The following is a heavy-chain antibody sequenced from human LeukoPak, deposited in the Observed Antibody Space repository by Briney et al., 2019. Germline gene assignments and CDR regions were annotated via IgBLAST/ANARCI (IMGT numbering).Heavy chain of an antibody. V-gene: IGHV4-30-4*01. D-gene: IGHD3-10*02. CDR2: IYYSGST. Sequence: PSETLSLTCTVSGGSISSGDYYWSWIRQPPGKGLEWIGYIYYSGSTYYNPSLKSRVTISVDTSKNQFSLKLSSVTAADTAVCCCARDCRWGLCSDAFDIWGQGTMVTVSS. CDR3: ARDCRWGLCSDAFDI. J-gene: IGHJ3*02. CDR1: GGSISSGDYY.